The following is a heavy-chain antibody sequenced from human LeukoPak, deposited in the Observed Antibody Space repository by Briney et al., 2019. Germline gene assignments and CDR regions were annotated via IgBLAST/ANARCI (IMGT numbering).Heavy chain of an antibody. V-gene: IGHV5-51*01. CDR1: GYNFSKYW. D-gene: IGHD6-19*01. CDR3: ARVEAGSRLDY. J-gene: IGHJ4*02. Sequence: GESLKLSCKGSGYNFSKYWIGWVRQVPGKGLEWMGIIYPGDFDTRYSPSFQGQVTISVDKSISTAYLQWSSLMASDSGMYYCARVEAGSRLDYWGQGTLSPSPQ. CDR2: IYPGDFDT.